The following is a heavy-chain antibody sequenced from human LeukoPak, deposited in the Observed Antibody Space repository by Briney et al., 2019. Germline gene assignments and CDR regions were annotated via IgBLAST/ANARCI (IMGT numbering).Heavy chain of an antibody. CDR1: GFTFSFYA. D-gene: IGHD2-15*01. Sequence: PGGSLRLSCAASGFTFSFYAMSWVRQAPGKGLEWVSGISTGGGSTYYADSVKGRFTISRDNSKNTLYLQMNSLRAEDTAVYCCAKEVVATGRWFDPWGQGTLVTVSS. V-gene: IGHV3-23*01. CDR2: ISTGGGST. CDR3: AKEVVATGRWFDP. J-gene: IGHJ5*02.